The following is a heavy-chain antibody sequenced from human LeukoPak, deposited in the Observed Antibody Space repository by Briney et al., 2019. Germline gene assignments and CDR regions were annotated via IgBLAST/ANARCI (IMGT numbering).Heavy chain of an antibody. Sequence: SVKVSCKASGGTFSSYAISWVRQAPGQGLEWMGGIIPIFGTANYAQKFQGRVTITRNTSISTAYMELSSLRSEDTAVYYCARGPYYDFWSGYYGVYYYYYMDVWGKGTTVTVSS. J-gene: IGHJ6*03. CDR1: GGTFSSYA. V-gene: IGHV1-69*05. CDR2: IIPIFGTA. CDR3: ARGPYYDFWSGYYGVYYYYYMDV. D-gene: IGHD3-3*01.